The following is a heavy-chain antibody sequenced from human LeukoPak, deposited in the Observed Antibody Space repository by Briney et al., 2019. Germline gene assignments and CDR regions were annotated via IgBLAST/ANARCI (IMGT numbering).Heavy chain of an antibody. CDR2: IFSDGTGT. CDR3: ARGRWSPGYFDL. J-gene: IGHJ4*02. V-gene: IGHV3-74*03. Sequence: GGSLRLSCVASGFSFSDYWMHWGRQAPGKGPVWVSRIFSDGTGTMYADFVKGRFTICRDKDKNRLFLQMHSLRAEDTALYYCARGRWSPGYFDLWGPGTLVTVSS. D-gene: IGHD1-1*01. CDR1: GFSFSDYW.